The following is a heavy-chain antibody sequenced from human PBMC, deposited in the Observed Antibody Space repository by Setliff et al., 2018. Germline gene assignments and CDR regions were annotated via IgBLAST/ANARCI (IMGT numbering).Heavy chain of an antibody. D-gene: IGHD1-1*01. CDR2: IYYSGYT. CDR3: ASGLEFDY. V-gene: IGHV4-59*08. Sequence: SETLSLTCTVSDVSISGYYWSWIRQPPGKGLEWIGYIYYSGYTHYKPSLKSRATISVDTSKSQFSLNLSNVTAADTAVYYCASGLEFDYWGPGSLVTVSS. J-gene: IGHJ4*01. CDR1: DVSISGYY.